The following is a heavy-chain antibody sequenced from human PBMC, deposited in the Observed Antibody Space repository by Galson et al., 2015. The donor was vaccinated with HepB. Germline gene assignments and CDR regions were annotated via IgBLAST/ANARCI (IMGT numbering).Heavy chain of an antibody. J-gene: IGHJ4*02. D-gene: IGHD3-22*01. V-gene: IGHV3-23*01. Sequence: SLRLSCAASGFTFSSYAMSWVRQAPGKGLEWVAAISGSGGSTYYADSVKGRFTISRDNPKNTLYLQMNSLRAEDTAVYYCAKDYYDSSGYSGLDYFDYWGQGTLVTAAS. CDR3: AKDYYDSSGYSGLDYFDY. CDR2: ISGSGGST. CDR1: GFTFSSYA.